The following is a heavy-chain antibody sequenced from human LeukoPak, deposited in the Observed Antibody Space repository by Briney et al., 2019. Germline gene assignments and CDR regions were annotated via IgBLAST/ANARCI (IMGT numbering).Heavy chain of an antibody. CDR2: IYDSGNT. CDR3: ARGDSSGYYY. J-gene: IGHJ4*02. Sequence: SETLSLTCTVSGSSISSYYWSWIRQPPGKGLEWIGYIYDSGNTIYSPSLESRVSISVDTSKNQVSLKLSSVTAADTAVYYCARGDSSGYYYWGQGTLVTVSS. CDR1: GSSISSYY. D-gene: IGHD3-22*01. V-gene: IGHV4-59*01.